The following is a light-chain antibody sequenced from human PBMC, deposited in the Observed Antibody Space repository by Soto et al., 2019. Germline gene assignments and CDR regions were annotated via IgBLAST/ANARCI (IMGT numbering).Light chain of an antibody. J-gene: IGKJ1*01. CDR3: QQYNNWPPWT. CDR1: QSVGSS. V-gene: IGKV3-15*01. CDR2: GAS. Sequence: EVVLSQSPATLSLSPGERATLSCRASQSVGSSLAWYQQKPGQAPRLLIYGASTRATGIPARFSGSGSGTEFTLTISSLQSEDFALYYCQQYNNWPPWTFGQGTKVDIK.